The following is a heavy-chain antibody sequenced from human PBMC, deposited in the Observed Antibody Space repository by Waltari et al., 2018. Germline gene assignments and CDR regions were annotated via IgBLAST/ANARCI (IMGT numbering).Heavy chain of an antibody. J-gene: IGHJ5*02. V-gene: IGHV4-39*01. CDR3: ARAECSTSSCFFVSGFDP. CDR2: ISSSGNP. Sequence: QLHLQESGPELVKPSETLYLTCTVSSVSISSGAYFWGWIRRPAGKGPEWVGNISSSGNPHHIPSLESRVAISLDTSRNQFFLSLTSVTAADAAVYYCARAECSTSSCFFVSGFDPWGQGIHVTVSS. CDR1: SVSISSGAYF. D-gene: IGHD6-6*01.